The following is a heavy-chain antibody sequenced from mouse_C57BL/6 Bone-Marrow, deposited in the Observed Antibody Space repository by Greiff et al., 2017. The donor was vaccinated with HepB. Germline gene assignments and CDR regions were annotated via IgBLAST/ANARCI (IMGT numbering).Heavy chain of an antibody. CDR3: ARHSKHRYFRV. CDR1: GFSLTGYG. V-gene: IGHV2-2*01. CDR2: IWSGGST. Sequence: VMLVESGPGLVQPSQSLSITCTVSGFSLTGYGVHWVRQSPGKGLEWLGVIWSGGSTDSNSAFISRLNISKDNSTSHVFFKMNSLQADDTAIDYYARHSKHRYFRVWGTGTTVTV. J-gene: IGHJ1*03. D-gene: IGHD2-5*01.